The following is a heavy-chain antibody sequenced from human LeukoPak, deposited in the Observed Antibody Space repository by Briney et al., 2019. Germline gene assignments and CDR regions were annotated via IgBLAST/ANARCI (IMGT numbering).Heavy chain of an antibody. J-gene: IGHJ4*02. CDR1: AGSISSYY. Sequence: PSETLSLTCSVSAGSISSYYWSWIRQPAGKGLEWIGRIYTSGSTNYNPSLKSRVTMSVDTSKNQFSLKLSSVTAADTAVYYRARDINSGYDSGFDCWGQGTLVTVSS. CDR3: ARDINSGYDSGFDC. D-gene: IGHD5-12*01. V-gene: IGHV4-4*07. CDR2: IYTSGST.